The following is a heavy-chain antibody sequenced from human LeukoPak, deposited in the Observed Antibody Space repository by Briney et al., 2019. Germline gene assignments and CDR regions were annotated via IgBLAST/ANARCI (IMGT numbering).Heavy chain of an antibody. CDR2: IYHSGST. CDR3: ARSNSGDS. CDR1: GYSISSGYY. Sequence: PSETLSLTCTVSGYSISSGYYWGWIRQPPGKGLEWIGSIYHSGSTYYNPSLKSRVTISLNASKNQFSLKLSSVTAADTAVYYCARSNSGDSWGQGTLVTVSS. D-gene: IGHD4-23*01. J-gene: IGHJ4*02. V-gene: IGHV4-38-2*02.